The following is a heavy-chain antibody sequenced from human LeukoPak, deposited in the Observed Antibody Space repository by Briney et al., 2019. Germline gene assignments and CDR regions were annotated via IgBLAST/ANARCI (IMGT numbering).Heavy chain of an antibody. CDR2: IIPIFGTA. CDR3: ATSDYSNYYYYYYMDV. V-gene: IGHV1-69*05. Sequence: ASVKVSCKASGGTFSGYAISWVRQAPGQGLEWMGGIIPIFGTANYAQKFQGRVTITTDESTSTAYMELSSLRSEDTAVYYCATSDYSNYYYYYYMDVWGKGTTVTVSS. CDR1: GGTFSGYA. D-gene: IGHD4-11*01. J-gene: IGHJ6*03.